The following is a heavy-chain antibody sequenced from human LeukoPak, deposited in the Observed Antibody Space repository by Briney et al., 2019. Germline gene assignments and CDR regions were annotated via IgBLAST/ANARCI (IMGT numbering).Heavy chain of an antibody. CDR1: GFTFSSYV. V-gene: IGHV3-33*03. J-gene: IGHJ3*02. Sequence: PGGSLRLSCAASGFTFSSYVMHWVRQAPGKGLEWVAVTWYDDTKKYYVDSVKGRFTISRDNSKNTLDLQMNSLRAEDAAVYYCAKGGSRTLGDAFDTWGQGTMVTVSS. D-gene: IGHD3-16*01. CDR2: TWYDDTKK. CDR3: AKGGSRTLGDAFDT.